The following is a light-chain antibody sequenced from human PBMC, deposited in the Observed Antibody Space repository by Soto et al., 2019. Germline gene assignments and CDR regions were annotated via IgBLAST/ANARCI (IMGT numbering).Light chain of an antibody. CDR3: SSYTSSSTYV. CDR1: SSDVGGYNY. Sequence: QSALTQPASVSGSPGQWITISCTGTSSDVGGYNYVSWYQQHPGKAPKLMIYDVSNRPSGVSNRFSGPKSVNTASLTISGLQAEDEADYYCSSYTSSSTYVFGTGTKLTVL. V-gene: IGLV2-14*01. CDR2: DVS. J-gene: IGLJ1*01.